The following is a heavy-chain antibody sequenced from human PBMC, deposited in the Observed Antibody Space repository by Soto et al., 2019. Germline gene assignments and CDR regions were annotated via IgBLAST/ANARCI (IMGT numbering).Heavy chain of an antibody. CDR2: IYWDDDK. D-gene: IGHD3-3*01. V-gene: IGHV2-5*02. CDR1: GFSLTTSGVG. J-gene: IGHJ4*02. CDR3: AHRVRRTVFGLVTTTAIFFDF. Sequence: QITLNESGPTVVRPTETLTLTCRFSGFSLTTSGVGVGWIRQSPGKAPEWLALIYWDDDKRYSASLKSRLTITKDTSKNQVVLTVSDLDPTDTATYYCAHRVRRTVFGLVTTTAIFFDFWGPGTPVAVSS.